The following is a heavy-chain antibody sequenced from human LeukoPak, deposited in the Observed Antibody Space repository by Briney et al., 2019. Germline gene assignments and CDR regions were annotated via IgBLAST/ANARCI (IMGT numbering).Heavy chain of an antibody. V-gene: IGHV1-8*01. CDR2: MNPNSDNT. J-gene: IGHJ4*02. D-gene: IGHD5-24*01. CDR1: GYTFTSYD. Sequence: ASVKFSCKASGYTFTSYDINWVRQATGQGLEWMGWMNPNSDNTGYARKFQGRVTITRNTSISTAYMELSSLRSEDTAVYYCAKGRGDGYSYPLLFDYWGQGTLVTVSS. CDR3: AKGRGDGYSYPLLFDY.